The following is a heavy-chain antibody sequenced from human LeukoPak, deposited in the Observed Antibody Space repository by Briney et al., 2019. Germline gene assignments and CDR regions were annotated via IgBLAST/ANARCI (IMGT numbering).Heavy chain of an antibody. CDR2: ISGSSNYV. Sequence: PGGSLRLSCAASGFTFSNYWMNWVRQAPGKGLEWVSSISGSSNYVYHADSVKGRFTISRDNAKNSLYLHMNSLRAEDTAVYYCAKAYYDPSGYSYYFDYWGQGTLVTVSS. CDR3: AKAYYDPSGYSYYFDY. D-gene: IGHD3-22*01. CDR1: GFTFSNYW. J-gene: IGHJ4*02. V-gene: IGHV3-21*01.